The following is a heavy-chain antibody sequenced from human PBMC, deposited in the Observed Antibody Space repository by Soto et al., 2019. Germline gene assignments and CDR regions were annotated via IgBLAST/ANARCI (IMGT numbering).Heavy chain of an antibody. Sequence: GGSLRLSCAASGFTFSSYGMHWVRQAPGKGLEWVAVMSYDGSNKYYADSVKGRFTISRDNSKNTLYLQMNSLRAEDTAVYYCAKDQFDIVVVPAAMNYYYYYYMDVWGKGTTVTVSS. J-gene: IGHJ6*03. CDR2: MSYDGSNK. D-gene: IGHD2-2*01. V-gene: IGHV3-30*18. CDR3: AKDQFDIVVVPAAMNYYYYYYMDV. CDR1: GFTFSSYG.